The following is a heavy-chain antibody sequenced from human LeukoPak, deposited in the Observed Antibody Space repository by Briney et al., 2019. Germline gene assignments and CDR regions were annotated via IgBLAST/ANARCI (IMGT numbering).Heavy chain of an antibody. J-gene: IGHJ4*02. CDR3: ARDRINTWSLDY. CDR2: IGSGGSDE. Sequence: PGGSLRLSCVASGFTFSSFGMHWVRQAPGKGLEWVAYIGSGGSDEFYADSVKGRFAISRDDSTNSLYLQMNTLRPGDTAVYYCARDRINTWSLDYWGQGTLVTVFS. V-gene: IGHV3-30*02. CDR1: GFTFSSFG. D-gene: IGHD2-8*02.